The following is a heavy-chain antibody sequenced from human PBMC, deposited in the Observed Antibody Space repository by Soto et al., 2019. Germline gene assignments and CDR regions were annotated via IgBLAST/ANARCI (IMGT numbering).Heavy chain of an antibody. D-gene: IGHD1-1*01. V-gene: IGHV3-11*06. CDR3: ARFRGRGNWNYFDY. J-gene: IGHJ4*02. CDR1: GFAFIDYY. CDR2: ISSSSSYT. Sequence: GSLRLSCAASGFAFIDYYMIFSRQAPVKWLEWVSYISSSSSYTNYADSVKGRFTISRDNAKNSLYLQMNSLRAEDTAVYYCARFRGRGNWNYFDYWGQGTLVTVSS.